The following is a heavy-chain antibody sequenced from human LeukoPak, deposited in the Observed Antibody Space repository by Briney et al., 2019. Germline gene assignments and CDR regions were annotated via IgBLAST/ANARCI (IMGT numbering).Heavy chain of an antibody. J-gene: IGHJ4*02. V-gene: IGHV4-59*01. D-gene: IGHD4-17*01. CDR3: ARWDDYGLGFDY. CDR2: IYYSGST. CDR1: GGSISSYY. Sequence: PSETLSLTCTVSGGSISSYYWSWIRQPPGKGLEWIGYIYYSGSTNYNPSLKSRVTISVDTSKNQFSLKLSSVTAADTAVYYCARWDDYGLGFDYWGQGTLVTVPS.